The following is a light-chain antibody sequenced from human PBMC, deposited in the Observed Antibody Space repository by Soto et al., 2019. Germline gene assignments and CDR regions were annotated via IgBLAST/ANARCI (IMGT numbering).Light chain of an antibody. CDR2: NAS. CDR3: QQRSDLYT. CDR1: ESVSYY. V-gene: IGKV3-11*01. Sequence: EIVLTQSPSTLSLSPGDTVTLSCRASESVSYYLDWYQQKPGQAPRLLIYNASYMASGIPARFSGSGSGTVFTLTISLLEPDDVADYFWQQRSDLYTFGHGTKLDI. J-gene: IGKJ2*01.